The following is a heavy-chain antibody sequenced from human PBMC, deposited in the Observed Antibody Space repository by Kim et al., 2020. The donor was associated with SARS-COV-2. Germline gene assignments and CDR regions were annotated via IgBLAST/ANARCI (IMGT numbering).Heavy chain of an antibody. CDR1: GNTFKTNA. CDR3: ASGGYSGYDFMDTYSYSAVAV. D-gene: IGHD5-12*01. CDR2: IIPIYDST. J-gene: IGHJ6*01. Sequence: SVKVSCKTSGNTFKTNAINWVRQAPGHGLEWMGGIIPIYDSTNVARKFQGRVTLTADDSANIAYMDLTSLTSEDTAVYYCASGGYSGYDFMDTYSYSAVAVWGQGTPVTVSS. V-gene: IGHV1-69*13.